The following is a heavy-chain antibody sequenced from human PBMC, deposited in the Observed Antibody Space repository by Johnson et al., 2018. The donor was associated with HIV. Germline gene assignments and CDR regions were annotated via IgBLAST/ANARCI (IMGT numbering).Heavy chain of an antibody. Sequence: EVQLVESGGGVVQPGRSLRLSCAASGFTFDDYAMHWVRQAQGKGLEWVSGISGSGGSTYYADSVKGRFTISRDNSKNTLYLQMNSLRAEDTAVYFCARGGQLVLDAFDIWGQGTMVTVSS. D-gene: IGHD6-6*01. CDR2: ISGSGGST. V-gene: IGHV3-23*04. CDR1: GFTFDDYA. CDR3: ARGGQLVLDAFDI. J-gene: IGHJ3*02.